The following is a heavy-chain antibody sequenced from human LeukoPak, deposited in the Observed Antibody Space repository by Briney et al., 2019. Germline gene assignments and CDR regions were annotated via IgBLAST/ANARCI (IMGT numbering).Heavy chain of an antibody. D-gene: IGHD6-19*01. CDR1: GFTLSSYS. V-gene: IGHV3-23*01. Sequence: PGGSLRLSCAVSGFTLSSYSMNWVRQAPGKGLEWVSAISGSGGSTYYADSVKGRFTISRDNSKNTLYLQMNSLRAEDTAVYYCAKCFSGYYFDYWGQGTLVTVSS. CDR3: AKCFSGYYFDY. J-gene: IGHJ4*02. CDR2: ISGSGGST.